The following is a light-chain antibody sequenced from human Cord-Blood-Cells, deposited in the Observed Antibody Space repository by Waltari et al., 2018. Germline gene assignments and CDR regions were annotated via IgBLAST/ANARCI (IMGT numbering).Light chain of an antibody. V-gene: IGKV2-28*01. CDR3: MQALQTPLA. J-gene: IGKJ3*01. Sequence: DIVMTQSPLPLPVTPGEPASIPCRSSQSLLHSNGYNYLDWYLQKPGQSTQLLIYLGSNRASGVPDRFSGSGSGTDFTLKISRVEAEDVGVYYCMQALQTPLAFGPGTKVDIK. CDR2: LGS. CDR1: QSLLHSNGYNY.